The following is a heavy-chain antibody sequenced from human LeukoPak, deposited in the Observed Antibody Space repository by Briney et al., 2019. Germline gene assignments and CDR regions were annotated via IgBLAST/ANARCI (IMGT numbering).Heavy chain of an antibody. D-gene: IGHD3-9*01. J-gene: IGHJ5*02. V-gene: IGHV4-59*08. CDR2: IYYSGST. Sequence: SETLSLTCTVSGGSISSYYWSWIRQPPGKGLEWIGYIYYSGSTNYNPSLKSRVTISVDTSKNQFSLKLSSVTAADTAVYYCSRHKAAYDILTGYYKEVNWFDPWGQGTLVTVSS. CDR1: GGSISSYY. CDR3: SRHKAAYDILTGYYKEVNWFDP.